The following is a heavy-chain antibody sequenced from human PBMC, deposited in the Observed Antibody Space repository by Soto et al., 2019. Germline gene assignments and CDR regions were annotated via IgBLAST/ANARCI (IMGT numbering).Heavy chain of an antibody. CDR1: GGSMSSDYYH. D-gene: IGHD3-9*01. Sequence: SETLSLTCTVSGGSMSSDYYHWTWIRQSPERGLEWIGYIHHSGSIHYNPSLKSRVTISVDTSKNQFSLKLMSLSAADTAVYYCGRLEGLATISYYFDYWGQGALVTVSS. J-gene: IGHJ4*02. CDR2: IHHSGSI. V-gene: IGHV4-30-4*08. CDR3: GRLEGLATISYYFDY.